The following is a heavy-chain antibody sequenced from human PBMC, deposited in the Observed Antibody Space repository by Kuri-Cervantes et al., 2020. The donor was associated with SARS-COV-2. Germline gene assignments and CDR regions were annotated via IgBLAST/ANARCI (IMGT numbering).Heavy chain of an antibody. CDR2: MSYDGKIR. J-gene: IGHJ6*02. Sequence: GESLKISCAASGFTFSNYAMHWVRQAPGKGLEWLAVMSYDGKIRYNADSDKGRFFISRDSSTNTLFLQMNNLRPEDTAVYYCARDGNDCSGSTCYYYYYYYGMDVWGQGTTVTVSS. CDR1: GFTFSNYA. V-gene: IGHV3-30*04. CDR3: ARDGNDCSGSTCYYYYYYYGMDV. D-gene: IGHD2-2*01.